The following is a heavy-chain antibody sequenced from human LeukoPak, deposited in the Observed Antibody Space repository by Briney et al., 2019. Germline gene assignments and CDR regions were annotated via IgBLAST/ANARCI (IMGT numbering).Heavy chain of an antibody. Sequence: PSETLSLTCTVSGYSIRSGYYWGWIRQPPGKGLEWIGSIYHSGGTYYNPSLKSRVTISVDTSKNQFSLNLNSVTAADTAVYYCALWGYFDSSGRHFWGQGTLVTVSS. CDR3: ALWGYFDSSGRHF. V-gene: IGHV4-38-2*02. J-gene: IGHJ4*02. CDR2: IYHSGGT. CDR1: GYSIRSGYY. D-gene: IGHD3-22*01.